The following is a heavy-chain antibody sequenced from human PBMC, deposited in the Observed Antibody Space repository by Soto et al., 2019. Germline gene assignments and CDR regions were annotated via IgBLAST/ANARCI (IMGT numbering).Heavy chain of an antibody. Sequence: PGWSLRLSCAASGFTFSSYSMNWVRQAPGKGLEWVSSISSSSSYIYYADSVKGRFTISRDNAKNSLYLQMNSLRAEDTAVYYCARDGNHDAFDIWGQGTMVTVSS. D-gene: IGHD2-15*01. J-gene: IGHJ3*02. CDR2: ISSSSSYI. CDR1: GFTFSSYS. V-gene: IGHV3-21*01. CDR3: ARDGNHDAFDI.